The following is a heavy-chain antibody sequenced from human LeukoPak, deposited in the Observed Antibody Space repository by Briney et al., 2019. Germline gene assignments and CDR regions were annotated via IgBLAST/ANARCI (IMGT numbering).Heavy chain of an antibody. Sequence: ASVKVSCKASGYTFTSYYMHWVRQAPGQGLEWMGIINPSGGSTSYAQKFQGRVTMTRDTSTSTVYMELSSLRSEDTVVYYCARDSGITMIVGSVDFDYWGQGTLVTASS. CDR3: ARDSGITMIVGSVDFDY. D-gene: IGHD3-22*01. V-gene: IGHV1-46*01. J-gene: IGHJ4*02. CDR1: GYTFTSYY. CDR2: INPSGGST.